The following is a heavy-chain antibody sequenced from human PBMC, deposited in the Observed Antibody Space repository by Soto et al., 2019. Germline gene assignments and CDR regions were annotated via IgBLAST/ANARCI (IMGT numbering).Heavy chain of an antibody. J-gene: IGHJ5*02. V-gene: IGHV1-18*04. D-gene: IGHD2-8*01. Sequence: QVQLVQSGAEVKKPGASVKVSCKASGYTFTSYGISWVRQAPGQGLEWMGWISAYNGNTNYAQKLQGRVTMTTDTATSEAYRDLRSLSSDDAAVYSGARGSLRCCSSGVCKRAGNRGSAPWGQGPLVPVSP. CDR3: ARGSLRCCSSGVCKRAGNRGSAP. CDR1: GYTFTSYG. CDR2: ISAYNGNT.